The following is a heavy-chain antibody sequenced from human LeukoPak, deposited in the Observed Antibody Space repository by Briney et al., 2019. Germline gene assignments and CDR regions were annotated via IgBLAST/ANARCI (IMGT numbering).Heavy chain of an antibody. Sequence: SETLSLTCTVSGGSISSYYWSWIRQPAGKGLEWIGRIYTSGSTNYNPSLKSRVTMSVDTSKNQFSLKLSSVTAADTAVYYCARGSITVTTYYYYYGMDVWGQGTMVTVSS. CDR1: GGSISSYY. CDR2: IYTSGST. J-gene: IGHJ6*02. D-gene: IGHD4-17*01. CDR3: ARGSITVTTYYYYYGMDV. V-gene: IGHV4-4*07.